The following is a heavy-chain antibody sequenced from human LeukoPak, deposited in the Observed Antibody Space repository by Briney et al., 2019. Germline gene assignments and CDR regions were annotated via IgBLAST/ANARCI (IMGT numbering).Heavy chain of an antibody. J-gene: IGHJ4*02. CDR3: ARNYDSSGYYVYFDY. D-gene: IGHD3-22*01. Sequence: PSETLSLTCAVYGGSFSGYYWSWIRQPPGKGLEWIGYIYYSGSTDYNPSLKSRVTISVDTSKNQFSLNLSSVTAADTAVYYCARNYDSSGYYVYFDYWGQGTLVTVSS. CDR1: GGSFSGYY. CDR2: IYYSGST. V-gene: IGHV4-59*01.